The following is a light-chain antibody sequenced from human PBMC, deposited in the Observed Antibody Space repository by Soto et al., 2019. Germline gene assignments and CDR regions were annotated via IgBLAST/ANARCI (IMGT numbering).Light chain of an antibody. CDR1: SSNIGSKT. Sequence: QSVLTQPPSASGTPGQRVTISCSGSSSNIGSKTVNWYQKLPGPAPKLLIYSTNQRPSGVPDRFSGSKSGTSASLAISGLQSEDEADYYCAGWDDRLGASYVFGTGTKLTVL. V-gene: IGLV1-44*01. CDR3: AGWDDRLGASYV. CDR2: STN. J-gene: IGLJ1*01.